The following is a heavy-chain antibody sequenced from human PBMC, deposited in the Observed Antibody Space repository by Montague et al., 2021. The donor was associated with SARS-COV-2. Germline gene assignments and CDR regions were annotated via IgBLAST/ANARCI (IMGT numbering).Heavy chain of an antibody. J-gene: IGHJ6*02. CDR3: ARDIRIPMLIVIQGYGMDV. CDR2: IYHSGST. CDR1: GGSISSSSSY. Sequence: SETLSLTCTVSGGSISSSSSYWGWIRQPPGMGLEWIGSIYHSGSTYYNPSLKSRITISVDTSKNQFSLRLTSVTAADTAVYYCARDIRIPMLIVIQGYGMDVWGQGTPVTVSS. D-gene: IGHD3-22*01. V-gene: IGHV4-39*07.